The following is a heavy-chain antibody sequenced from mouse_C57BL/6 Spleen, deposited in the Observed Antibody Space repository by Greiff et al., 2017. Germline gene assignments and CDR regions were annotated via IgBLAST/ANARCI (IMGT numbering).Heavy chain of an antibody. CDR1: GYAFSSSW. D-gene: IGHD2-2*01. J-gene: IGHJ4*01. V-gene: IGHV1-82*01. CDR3: AREMGGYEYYYAMDY. CDR2: IYPGDGDT. Sequence: QVQLQQSGPELVKPGASVKISCKASGYAFSSSWMNWVKQRPGKGLEWIGRIYPGDGDTNYNGKFKGKATLTADKSSSTAYMQLSSLTSEDSAVYFYAREMGGYEYYYAMDYWGQGTSVTVSS.